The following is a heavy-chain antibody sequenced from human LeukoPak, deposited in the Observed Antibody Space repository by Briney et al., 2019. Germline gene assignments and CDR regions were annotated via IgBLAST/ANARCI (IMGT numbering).Heavy chain of an antibody. J-gene: IGHJ6*03. CDR1: GFTFSSYS. CDR3: ARDYFDSSDYPQTYYYYYMDV. Sequence: GGSLRLSCAASGFTFSSYSMNWVRQAPGKGLEWVASISSTSTFIYSADSVKGRFTISRDTAKNSLFLQMNSLRAEDTAIYYCARDYFDSSDYPQTYYYYYMDVWGKGTTVTVSS. CDR2: ISSTSTFI. V-gene: IGHV3-21*01. D-gene: IGHD3-22*01.